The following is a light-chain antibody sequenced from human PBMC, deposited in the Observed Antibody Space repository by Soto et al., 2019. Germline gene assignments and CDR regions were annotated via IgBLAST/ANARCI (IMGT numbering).Light chain of an antibody. V-gene: IGLV2-23*02. CDR3: CSYAGSSTLV. CDR2: EVT. J-gene: IGLJ3*02. CDR1: SSDVGLYDI. Sequence: QSALTQPASVSGSPGQSITISCIGTSSDVGLYDIVSWYQQHPGKAPKVMIYEVTKRPSGVSNRFSGSKSGNTASLTISGLQAEDEAEYYCCSYAGSSTLVFGGGTKLTVL.